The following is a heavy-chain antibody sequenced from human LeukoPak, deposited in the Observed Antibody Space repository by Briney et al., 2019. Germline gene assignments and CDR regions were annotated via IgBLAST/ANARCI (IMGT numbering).Heavy chain of an antibody. CDR3: TKDYDTVGYYSSDY. Sequence: PRGSLRLSCAASAFTFSDYAMSWVRQVPGKGLEWVSTLSGSGTTTFYANSVKGRFTISRDSSKNTLYLQMNSLRAADTALYYCTKDYDTVGYYSSDYWGQGTLVTVSS. CDR1: AFTFSDYA. D-gene: IGHD3-22*01. V-gene: IGHV3-23*01. CDR2: LSGSGTTT. J-gene: IGHJ4*02.